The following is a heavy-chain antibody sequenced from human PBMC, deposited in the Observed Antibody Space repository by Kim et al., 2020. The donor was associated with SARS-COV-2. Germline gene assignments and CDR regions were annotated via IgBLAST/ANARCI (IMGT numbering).Heavy chain of an antibody. CDR1: GGSISSGDYY. CDR3: ARGMVRGANDAFDI. J-gene: IGHJ3*02. V-gene: IGHV4-30-4*01. D-gene: IGHD3-10*01. Sequence: SETLSLTCTVSGGSISSGDYYWSWIRQPPGKGLEWIGYIYYSGSTYYNPSLKSRVTISVDTSKNQFSLKLSSVTAADTAVYYCARGMVRGANDAFDIWGQGTMVTVSS. CDR2: IYYSGST.